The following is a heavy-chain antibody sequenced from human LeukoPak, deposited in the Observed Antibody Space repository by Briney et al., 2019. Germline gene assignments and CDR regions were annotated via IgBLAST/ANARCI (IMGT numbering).Heavy chain of an antibody. CDR1: AYDFTKYW. J-gene: IGHJ4*02. V-gene: IGHV5-51*01. Sequence: GESLKISCKGSAYDFTKYWIAWVRQMPGKGLEWMGTIYPADSDTRYSPSFQGQVTISADKSISTAYLQWSSLKASDTAMYYCARQPTIAVAVDYWGQGTLVTVSS. D-gene: IGHD6-19*01. CDR3: ARQPTIAVAVDY. CDR2: IYPADSDT.